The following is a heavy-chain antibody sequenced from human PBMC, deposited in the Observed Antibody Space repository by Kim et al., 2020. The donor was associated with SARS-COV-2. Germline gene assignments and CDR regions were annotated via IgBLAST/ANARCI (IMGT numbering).Heavy chain of an antibody. CDR3: ARDTLF. CDR2: SSSSDI. V-gene: IGHV3-21*01. J-gene: IGHJ4*02. Sequence: SSSSDIYYADSVKGRFTISRDNAKNSRYLQMNSLRAEDTAVYYCARDTLFWGQGTLVTVSS.